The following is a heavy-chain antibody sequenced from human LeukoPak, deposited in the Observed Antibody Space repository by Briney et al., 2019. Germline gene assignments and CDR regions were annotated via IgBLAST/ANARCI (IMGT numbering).Heavy chain of an antibody. D-gene: IGHD5-12*01. CDR3: ARSGGLYSGYDYDAFDI. J-gene: IGHJ3*02. Sequence: ASVKVSCKASGYTFTSYWIGWVRQMPGKGLEWMGIIYPGDSDTRYSPSFQGQVTISADKSISTAYLQWSSLKASDTAMYYCARSGGLYSGYDYDAFDIWGQGTMVTVSS. V-gene: IGHV5-51*01. CDR2: IYPGDSDT. CDR1: GYTFTSYW.